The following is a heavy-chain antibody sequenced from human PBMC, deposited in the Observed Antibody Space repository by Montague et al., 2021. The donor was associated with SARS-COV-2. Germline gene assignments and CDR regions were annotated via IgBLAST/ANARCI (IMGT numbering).Heavy chain of an antibody. Sequence: SETLSLTCTVSGGSTASHYWNWIRQSPPKRPEWIGYVYYNGDTTNNPPLQRRVTISIDTSENQFSLRLNSVTAADTAVYFCARGWAFDPWGQGRLVTVSS. V-gene: IGHV4-59*08. CDR3: ARGWAFDP. CDR1: GGSTASHY. CDR2: VYYNGDT. D-gene: IGHD6-19*01. J-gene: IGHJ3*01.